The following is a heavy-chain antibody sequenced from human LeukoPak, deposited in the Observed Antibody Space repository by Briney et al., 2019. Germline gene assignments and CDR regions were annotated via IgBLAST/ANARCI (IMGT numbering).Heavy chain of an antibody. Sequence: ASVKVSCKASGYTFTSYYMHWVRQAPGQGLEWMGIINPSGGSTSYAQKFQGRVTITADESTSTAYMELSSLRSEDTAVYYCARSTTTISSAFDPWGQGTLVTVFS. D-gene: IGHD3-9*01. V-gene: IGHV1-46*01. CDR1: GYTFTSYY. J-gene: IGHJ5*02. CDR2: INPSGGST. CDR3: ARSTTTISSAFDP.